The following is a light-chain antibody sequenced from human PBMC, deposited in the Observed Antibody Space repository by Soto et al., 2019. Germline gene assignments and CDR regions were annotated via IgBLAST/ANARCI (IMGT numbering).Light chain of an antibody. CDR1: QSVSSY. V-gene: IGKV3-11*01. CDR3: QQRSNWPPYT. J-gene: IGKJ2*01. CDR2: DAS. Sequence: EIVLTQSPATLSLSPGERATLSCRASQSVSSYLACYQQKPCQAPRLHNYDASNRATGIPARFSGSGSGTDFTLTISSLEPEDFAVYYCQQRSNWPPYTFGQGTKLEIK.